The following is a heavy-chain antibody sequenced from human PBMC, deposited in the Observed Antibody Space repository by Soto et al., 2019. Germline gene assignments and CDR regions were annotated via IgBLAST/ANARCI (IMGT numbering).Heavy chain of an antibody. CDR2: INHTGST. Sequence: SETLSLTCAVYGAPFSCYYWTWIRQPPGKGLEWIGEINHTGSTKYNPSLKSRVTISLDTSKNQFSLSLRSVTAADTAVYYCARGREIFGAVTPFEYWGQGTQVTVSS. V-gene: IGHV4-34*01. CDR3: ARGREIFGAVTPFEY. D-gene: IGHD3-3*01. CDR1: GAPFSCYY. J-gene: IGHJ4*02.